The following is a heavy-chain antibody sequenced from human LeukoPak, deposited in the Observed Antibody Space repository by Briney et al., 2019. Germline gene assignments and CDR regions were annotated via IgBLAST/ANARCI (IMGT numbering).Heavy chain of an antibody. J-gene: IGHJ4*02. CDR2: ISYDGSNK. D-gene: IGHD1-26*01. V-gene: IGHV3-30*18. Sequence: GGSLRLSCAASGFTFSSYGMHWVRQAPGKGLEWVAVISYDGSNKYYADSVKGRFTISRDNSKNTLYPQMNSLRAEDTAVYYCAKDRVPWELLPADYWGQGTVVTVSS. CDR3: AKDRVPWELLPADY. CDR1: GFTFSSYG.